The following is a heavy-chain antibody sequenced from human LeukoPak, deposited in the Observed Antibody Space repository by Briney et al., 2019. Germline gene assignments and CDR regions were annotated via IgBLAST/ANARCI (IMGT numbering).Heavy chain of an antibody. J-gene: IGHJ4*02. D-gene: IGHD5-18*01. CDR3: AKHALKTAMAFFDY. Sequence: GGSLRLSCAASGFTFSSYAMSWVAQGPGKGLKWVSATSGSGGSTYYADSVKGRFTISRDNSKNTLYLQMNSLRAEDTAVYYCAKHALKTAMAFFDYWGQGTLVTVSS. CDR1: GFTFSSYA. CDR2: TSGSGGST. V-gene: IGHV3-23*01.